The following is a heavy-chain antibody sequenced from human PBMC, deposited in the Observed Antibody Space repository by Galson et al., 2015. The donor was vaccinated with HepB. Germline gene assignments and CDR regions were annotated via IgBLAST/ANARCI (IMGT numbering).Heavy chain of an antibody. CDR2: INAGNGNT. D-gene: IGHD3-10*01. CDR3: ASGTLSYRSNGDYYGSGSFGY. CDR1: GYTFTSYA. Sequence: SVKVSCKASGYTFTSYAMHWVRQAPGQRLEWMGWINAGNGNTKYSQKFQGRVTITRDTSASTAYMELSSLRSEDTAVYYCASGTLSYRSNGDYYGSGSFGYWGQGTLVTVSS. J-gene: IGHJ4*02. V-gene: IGHV1-3*01.